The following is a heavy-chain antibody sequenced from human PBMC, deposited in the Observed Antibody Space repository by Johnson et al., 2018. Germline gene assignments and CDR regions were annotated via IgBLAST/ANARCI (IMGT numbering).Heavy chain of an antibody. Sequence: QVQLQESGPGLVKPSQTLSLSCTVSGGSISSGSHYWSWIRQPAGKRLEYIGRIYPSGSTKYNPSLKSRVSISLDTSKNQFSLNLSSVTAADTAVYYCASPPYGGNDAFDIWGQGTMVTVSS. CDR3: ASPPYGGNDAFDI. D-gene: IGHD4-23*01. CDR1: GGSISSGSHY. J-gene: IGHJ3*02. V-gene: IGHV4-61*02. CDR2: IYPSGST.